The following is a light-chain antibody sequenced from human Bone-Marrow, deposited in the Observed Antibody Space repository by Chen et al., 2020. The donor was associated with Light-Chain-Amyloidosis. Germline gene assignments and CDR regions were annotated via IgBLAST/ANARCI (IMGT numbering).Light chain of an antibody. J-gene: IGLJ3*02. Sequence: NFMLTQPHSVSESPGKTVIISCTRCSGSIAPNYVQWYQQRPGSSPTTVIYEDDQRPSGVPDRFYGSIDRSSNSASLTISGLMTEDEADYYCQSYQGSSQGVFGGGTKLTVL. CDR2: EDD. CDR1: SGSIAPNY. V-gene: IGLV6-57*01. CDR3: QSYQGSSQGV.